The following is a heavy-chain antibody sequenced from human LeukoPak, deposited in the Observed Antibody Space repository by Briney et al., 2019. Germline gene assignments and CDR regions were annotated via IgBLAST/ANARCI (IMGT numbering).Heavy chain of an antibody. CDR3: AGGSGSYYAFDY. V-gene: IGHV4-34*01. J-gene: IGHJ4*02. CDR1: GGSFSGYY. CDR2: INHSGST. D-gene: IGHD3-10*01. Sequence: PSETLSLTCAVYGGSFSGYYWSWIRQPPGKGLERIGEINHSGSTNYNPSLKSRVTISVDTSKNQFSLKLSSVTAADTAVYYCAGGSGSYYAFDYWGQGTLVTVSS.